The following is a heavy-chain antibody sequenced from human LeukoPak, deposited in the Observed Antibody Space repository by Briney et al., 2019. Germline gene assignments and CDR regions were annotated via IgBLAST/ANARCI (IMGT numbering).Heavy chain of an antibody. Sequence: ASVKVSCKASGYTFTSYSMHWVRQAPGQRLEWMGWFNAGNGDTKYSQKFQGRVTITRDTSASTAYMELSSLRSEDTAVYYCARGPLDGYNSLGVDYSGHGTLVTASP. CDR1: GYTFTSYS. CDR3: ARGPLDGYNSLGVDY. V-gene: IGHV1-3*01. CDR2: FNAGNGDT. D-gene: IGHD5-24*01. J-gene: IGHJ4*01.